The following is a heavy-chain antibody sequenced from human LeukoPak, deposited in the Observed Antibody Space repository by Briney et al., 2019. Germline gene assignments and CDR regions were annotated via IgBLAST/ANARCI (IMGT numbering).Heavy chain of an antibody. Sequence: GRSLRLSCAASGFTFSSYGMHWVRQAPGKGLEWVAVIWYDGSNKYYADSVKGRFTISRDNPRNTLYLQMNSLRAEDTAVYYCARDIEVGATEYYFDYWGQGTLVTVSS. D-gene: IGHD1-26*01. CDR2: IWYDGSNK. CDR3: ARDIEVGATEYYFDY. CDR1: GFTFSSYG. J-gene: IGHJ4*02. V-gene: IGHV3-33*01.